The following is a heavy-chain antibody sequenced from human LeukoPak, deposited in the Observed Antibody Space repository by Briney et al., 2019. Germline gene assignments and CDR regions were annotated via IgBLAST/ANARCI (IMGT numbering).Heavy chain of an antibody. V-gene: IGHV1-69*05. CDR1: GGTFSSYA. J-gene: IGHJ6*03. Sequence: SVKVSCKASGGTFSSYAISWVRQAPGQGLEWMGGIIPIFGTANYAQKFQGRVTITTDESTSTAYMELSSLRSEDTAVYYCARAGSSSWYFQGYYYYYMDVWGKGTTVTVSS. CDR3: ARAGSSSWYFQGYYYYYMDV. D-gene: IGHD6-13*01. CDR2: IIPIFGTA.